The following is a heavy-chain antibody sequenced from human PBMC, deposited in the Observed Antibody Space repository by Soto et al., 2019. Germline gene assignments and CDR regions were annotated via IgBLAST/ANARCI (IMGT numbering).Heavy chain of an antibody. CDR1: GYTFTSYD. D-gene: IGHD2-15*01. Sequence: ASVKVSCKASGYTFTSYDMHWVRQAPGQRLEWMGWINAGNGNTKYSQKFQGRVTITRDTSASTAYMELSSLRSEDTAVYYCARGGYCSGGSCRYSHFDYWGQGTLVTVSS. CDR2: INAGNGNT. V-gene: IGHV1-3*01. CDR3: ARGGYCSGGSCRYSHFDY. J-gene: IGHJ4*02.